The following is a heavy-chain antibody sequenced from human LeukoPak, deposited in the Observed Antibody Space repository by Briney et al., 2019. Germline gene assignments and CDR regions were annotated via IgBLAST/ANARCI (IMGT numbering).Heavy chain of an antibody. CDR2: LAHDGGNR. D-gene: IGHD6-19*01. CDR3: ARGTPAVAGIVY. J-gene: IGHJ4*02. Sequence: GGSLRLSCAASGLTFSNYDMHWVRQAPGKGLEWVAFLAHDGGNRYFADSVKGRFTISRDNSKNSLYLQMNSLRAEDSALYYCARGTPAVAGIVYWGQGTLVTVSS. V-gene: IGHV3-30*04. CDR1: GLTFSNYD.